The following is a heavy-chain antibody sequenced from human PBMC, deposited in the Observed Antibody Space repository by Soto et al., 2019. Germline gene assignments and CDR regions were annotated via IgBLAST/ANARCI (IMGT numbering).Heavy chain of an antibody. D-gene: IGHD2-8*01. Sequence: QVQLVQSGAEVKKPGASVKVSCKASGYTFTSYYMHWVRQAPGQGLEWMGIINPSGGSTSYAQKFQGRVTMTRDTYTSTVYMELSSLRSEDTAVYYCARDAEGYCTNKDGVCYYFDYWGQGTLVTVSS. J-gene: IGHJ4*02. V-gene: IGHV1-46*01. CDR2: INPSGGST. CDR3: ARDAEGYCTNKDGVCYYFDY. CDR1: GYTFTSYY.